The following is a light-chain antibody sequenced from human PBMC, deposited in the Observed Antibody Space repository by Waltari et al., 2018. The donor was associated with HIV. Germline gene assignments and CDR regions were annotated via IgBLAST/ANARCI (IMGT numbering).Light chain of an antibody. Sequence: SAVTQPASVSGLPGQSITISCSGADSDFGLYNFVSWYQQFPGGPPKLILYDVDSRASGISHRFSGSKSANTASLTISALRAEDEAHYYCASFLGDNTIVFGGGTKVTVL. CDR3: ASFLGDNTIV. V-gene: IGLV2-14*03. CDR2: DVD. J-gene: IGLJ2*01. CDR1: DSDFGLYNF.